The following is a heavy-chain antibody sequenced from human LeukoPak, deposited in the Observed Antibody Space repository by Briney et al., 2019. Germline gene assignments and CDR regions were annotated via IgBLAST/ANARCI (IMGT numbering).Heavy chain of an antibody. CDR3: ARDFRDGEYYDFWSGYFFHTNYYYYYYMDV. CDR1: EFTFSSYF. J-gene: IGHJ6*03. CDR2: ISSGSTYI. Sequence: PGGSLRLSCAASEFTFSSYFMNWVRQAPGKGLEWVSSISSGSTYIYYADSVKGRFAISRDNAKNSLYLQMNSLRAEDTAVYYCARDFRDGEYYDFWSGYFFHTNYYYYYYMDVWGKGTTVTVSS. V-gene: IGHV3-21*01. D-gene: IGHD3-3*01.